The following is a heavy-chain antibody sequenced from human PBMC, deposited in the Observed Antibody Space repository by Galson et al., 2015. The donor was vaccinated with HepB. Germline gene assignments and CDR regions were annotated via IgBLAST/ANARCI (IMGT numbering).Heavy chain of an antibody. CDR2: ISGSGGNT. V-gene: IGHV3-23*01. D-gene: IGHD6-19*01. CDR1: GFTFSSYA. J-gene: IGHJ6*02. CDR3: AKEIQQWLDLGV. Sequence: SLRLSCAASGFTFSSYAMSWVRQAPGKGLEWVSVISGSGGNTYYADSVKGRFTISRDNSNNTLYLQMNSLRAEDTAVYYCAKEIQQWLDLGVWGQGTTVTVSS.